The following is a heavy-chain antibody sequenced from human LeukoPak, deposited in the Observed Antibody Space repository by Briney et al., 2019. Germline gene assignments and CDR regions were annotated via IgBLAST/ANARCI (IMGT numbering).Heavy chain of an antibody. CDR1: GFTVSSSY. J-gene: IGHJ4*02. CDR2: IYSGGST. Sequence: PGGSLRLSCAASGFTVSSSYMSWVRQAPGKGLEWVSVIYSGGSTYYADSVKGRFTNSRDNSKNTLYLQMNSLRAEDTAVYYCARGRDFWSGYGYWGQGTLVTVSS. D-gene: IGHD3-3*01. V-gene: IGHV3-53*01. CDR3: ARGRDFWSGYGY.